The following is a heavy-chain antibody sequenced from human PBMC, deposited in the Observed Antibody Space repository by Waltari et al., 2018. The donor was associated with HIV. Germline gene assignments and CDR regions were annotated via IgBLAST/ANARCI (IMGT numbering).Heavy chain of an antibody. CDR3: ATNIVVAATGTFDY. J-gene: IGHJ4*02. V-gene: IGHV3-30*02. D-gene: IGHD2-15*01. CDR1: GFTFSSYG. Sequence: QVQLVESGGGVVQPGGSLRLSCAASGFTFSSYGMHWVRQAPGKGLEWVTFILYDGSKKHYADSVKGRFTISRDNSDNTLYLEMNSLRTEDTAVYYCATNIVVAATGTFDYWGQGTRVIVTA. CDR2: ILYDGSKK.